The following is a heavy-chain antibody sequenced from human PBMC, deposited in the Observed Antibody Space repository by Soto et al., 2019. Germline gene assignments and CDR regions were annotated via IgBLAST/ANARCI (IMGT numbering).Heavy chain of an antibody. Sequence: PGESLKISCKGSGYSFTSYWISWVRQMPGKGLEWMGRIDPSDSYTNYSPSFQGHVTISADKSISTAYLQWSSLKASDTAMYYCARHLLYGEYVYYGMDVWGQGTTVTVSS. J-gene: IGHJ6*02. CDR3: ARHLLYGEYVYYGMDV. CDR1: GYSFTSYW. V-gene: IGHV5-10-1*01. CDR2: IDPSDSYT. D-gene: IGHD4-17*01.